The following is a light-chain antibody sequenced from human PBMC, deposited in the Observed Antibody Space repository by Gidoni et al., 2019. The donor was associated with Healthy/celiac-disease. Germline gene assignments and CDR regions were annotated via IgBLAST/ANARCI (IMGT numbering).Light chain of an antibody. CDR1: QSISNY. J-gene: IGKJ4*01. CDR3: QQSYSTPRLT. CDR2: AAS. V-gene: IGKV1-39*01. Sequence: DIQMTQSPSSPSASVGDRVTITCRASQSISNYLNWYQQKPGKAPKLLIYAASSLQSGVPSRFSGSGSGTDFTLTISSLQPEDFATYYCQQSYSTPRLTFGGGTKVEIK.